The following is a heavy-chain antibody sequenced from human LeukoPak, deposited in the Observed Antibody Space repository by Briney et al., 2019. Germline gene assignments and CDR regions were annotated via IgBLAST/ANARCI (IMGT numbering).Heavy chain of an antibody. CDR2: INPNSGGT. D-gene: IGHD3-10*01. CDR3: ARDPGYYYGMDV. V-gene: IGHV1-2*04. Sequence: ASVKVSCKASGYTFTGYYMHWVRQAPGQGLEWMGWINPNSGGTNYAQKFQGWVTMTRDTSISTAYMELSRLRFDDTAVYYCARDPGYYYGMDVWGQGTTVTVSS. J-gene: IGHJ6*02. CDR1: GYTFTGYY.